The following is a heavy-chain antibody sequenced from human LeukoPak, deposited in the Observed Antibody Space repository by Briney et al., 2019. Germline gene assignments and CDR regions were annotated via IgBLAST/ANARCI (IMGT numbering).Heavy chain of an antibody. V-gene: IGHV1-18*01. Sequence: ASVKVSCKASGYTFTSYGISWVRQAPGQGLEWMGWISAYNGNTNYAQKLQGRVTMTTDTSTSTAYMELRSLRSDDTAVYYCARAGRYCSSTSCKGFGPWGQGTLVTVSS. D-gene: IGHD2-2*01. CDR2: ISAYNGNT. CDR3: ARAGRYCSSTSCKGFGP. CDR1: GYTFTSYG. J-gene: IGHJ5*02.